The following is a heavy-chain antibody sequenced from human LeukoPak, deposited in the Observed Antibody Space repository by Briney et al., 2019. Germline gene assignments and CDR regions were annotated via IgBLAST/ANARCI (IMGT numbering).Heavy chain of an antibody. D-gene: IGHD3-10*01. CDR3: ARDGRFGELFGY. V-gene: IGHV1-18*04. CDR1: GYTFTSYG. Sequence: ASVKVSCNASGYTFTSYGISWVRQAPGQGLEWMGWISAYNGNTNYAQKLQGRVTMTTDTSTSTAYMEPRSLRSDDTAVYYCARDGRFGELFGYWGQGTLVTVSS. J-gene: IGHJ4*02. CDR2: ISAYNGNT.